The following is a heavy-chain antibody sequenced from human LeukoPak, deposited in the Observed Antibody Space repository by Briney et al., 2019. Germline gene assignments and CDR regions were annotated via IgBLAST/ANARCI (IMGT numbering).Heavy chain of an antibody. V-gene: IGHV4-4*07. D-gene: IGHD6-13*01. Sequence: SETLSLTCTVSGGSTSSYYWSWIRQPPGKGLEWIGRIYSSGNTNYNPSFESRVTMSVDTSKNQLSLKLKSVTAADTAVYYCARTLDKDSSSAPYYYYMDVWGKGTTVTVSS. CDR1: GGSTSSYY. CDR2: IYSSGNT. J-gene: IGHJ6*03. CDR3: ARTLDKDSSSAPYYYYMDV.